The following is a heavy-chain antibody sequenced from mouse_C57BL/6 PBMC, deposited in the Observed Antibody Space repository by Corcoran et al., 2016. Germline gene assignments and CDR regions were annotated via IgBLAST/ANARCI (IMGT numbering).Heavy chain of an antibody. J-gene: IGHJ1*03. D-gene: IGHD2-3*01. CDR3: AREGGLLRGWYFDV. CDR1: GYTFTDYY. CDR2: INPNNGGT. V-gene: IGHV1-26*01. Sequence: EVQLQQSGPELVKPGASVKISCKASGYTFTDYYMNWVKQSHGKSLEWIGDINPNNGGTSYNQKFKGKATLTVDKSSSTAYMELRSLTSEDSAVYYCAREGGLLRGWYFDVWGTGTTVTVSS.